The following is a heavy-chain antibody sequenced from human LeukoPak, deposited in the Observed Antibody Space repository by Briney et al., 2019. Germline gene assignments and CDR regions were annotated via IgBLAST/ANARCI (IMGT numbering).Heavy chain of an antibody. Sequence: SETLSLTCTVSGGSISSFYWSWIRQPPGKGLEWIGYIYHSGSTNYNPSLKSRVTISVDTSKNQFSLKLSSVTAADTAVYYCARGVLSPDFWGQGTLVTVSS. CDR2: IYHSGST. V-gene: IGHV4-59*01. J-gene: IGHJ4*02. D-gene: IGHD2-8*01. CDR3: ARGVLSPDF. CDR1: GGSISSFY.